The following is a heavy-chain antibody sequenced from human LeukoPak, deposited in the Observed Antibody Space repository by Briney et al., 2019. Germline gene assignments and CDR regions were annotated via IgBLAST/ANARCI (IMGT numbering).Heavy chain of an antibody. CDR3: ARDLACSSTSCYRYYYYYYMDV. CDR2: ISSSGSTI. J-gene: IGHJ6*03. V-gene: IGHV3-11*04. Sequence: GGSLRLSCAASGFTFSDYYMSWIRQAPGKGLEWVSYISSSGSTIYYADSVKGRFTISRDNAKNSLYLQMNSLRAEDTAVYYCARDLACSSTSCYRYYYYYYMDVWGKGTTVTVSS. CDR1: GFTFSDYY. D-gene: IGHD2-2*01.